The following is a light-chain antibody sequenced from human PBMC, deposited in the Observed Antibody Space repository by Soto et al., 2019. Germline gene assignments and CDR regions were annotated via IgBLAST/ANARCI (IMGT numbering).Light chain of an antibody. CDR3: QQYNSYST. CDR1: QSISSW. V-gene: IGKV1-5*03. Sequence: DILMTQSPSTLSASVGDRVTITCRASQSISSWLAWYQQKPGKAPKLLIYKASSLESGVPSRFSGSGSGTEFTLTISSLQPDDSATYYCQQYNSYSTFGQGTKLEIK. J-gene: IGKJ2*01. CDR2: KAS.